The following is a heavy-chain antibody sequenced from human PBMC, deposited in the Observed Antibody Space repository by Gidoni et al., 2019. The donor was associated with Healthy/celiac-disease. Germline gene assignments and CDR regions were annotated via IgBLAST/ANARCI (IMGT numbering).Heavy chain of an antibody. CDR3: ARDMNVVVPVLYGMDV. Sequence: QLPLQESGPGLVKPSETLSLHCTVSGGSISSRSYYWGWILQHPGKGLEWIGSIYYSGSTYYNPSLKSRVTISVDTSKNQFSLKLSSVTAADTAVYYCARDMNVVVPVLYGMDVWGQGTTVTVSS. D-gene: IGHD2-2*01. CDR1: GGSISSRSYY. V-gene: IGHV4-39*07. CDR2: IYYSGST. J-gene: IGHJ6*02.